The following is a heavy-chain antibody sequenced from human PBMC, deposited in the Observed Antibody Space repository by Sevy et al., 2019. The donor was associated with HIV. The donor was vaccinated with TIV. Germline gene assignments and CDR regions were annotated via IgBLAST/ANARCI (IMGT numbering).Heavy chain of an antibody. CDR3: ARDNYCISGDGCYGYGLDV. CDR2: ISNSGNTV. V-gene: IGHV3-11*01. J-gene: IGHJ6*02. D-gene: IGHD2-2*01. CDR1: GLTFSDYY. Sequence: GGSLRLSCSASGLTFSDYYMTWIRQAPGKGLECISYISNSGNTVYYADSVKGRFTVARDNAKKSPYLHLNSLRDEDTDVYYCARDNYCISGDGCYGYGLDVWGQGTTVTVSS.